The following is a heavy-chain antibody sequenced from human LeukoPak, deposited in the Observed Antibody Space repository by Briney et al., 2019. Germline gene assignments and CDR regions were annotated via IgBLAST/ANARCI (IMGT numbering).Heavy chain of an antibody. CDR2: VYYSGGT. Sequence: PSETLSLTCTVSGGSISSNYWSWIRQPPGKGQEWTAYVYYSGGTSYNPSLQSRVTISMNTSKNQFSLTLNSVTAADTAVYYCARGPGGGSYSDAFDIWGQGTMVTVSS. J-gene: IGHJ3*02. D-gene: IGHD1-26*01. V-gene: IGHV4-59*01. CDR3: ARGPGGGSYSDAFDI. CDR1: GGSISSNY.